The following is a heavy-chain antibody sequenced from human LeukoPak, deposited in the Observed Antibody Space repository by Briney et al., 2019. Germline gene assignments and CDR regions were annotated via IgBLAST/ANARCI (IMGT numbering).Heavy chain of an antibody. Sequence: ASVKVSCKASGYTFTGNYMHWVRQAPGQGLEWMGWINPQNTGTNYAQKFQDRVTMTRDTSIRTAYMVLIRLKSDDTAVFYCARGGPLEWAPDAFDLWGQGTMVTVSS. CDR2: INPQNTGT. D-gene: IGHD1-1*01. J-gene: IGHJ3*01. CDR1: GYTFTGNY. CDR3: ARGGPLEWAPDAFDL. V-gene: IGHV1-2*02.